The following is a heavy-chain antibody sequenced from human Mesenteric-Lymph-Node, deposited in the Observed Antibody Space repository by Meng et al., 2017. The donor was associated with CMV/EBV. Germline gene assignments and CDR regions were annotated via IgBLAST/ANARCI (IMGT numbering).Heavy chain of an antibody. CDR3: AKTYGTGESWYFGLDV. J-gene: IGHJ6*02. Sequence: GESLKISCVASEFTFSSYGMHWVRQAPGKGLEWVAVIWYDGSNKNYADSVKGRFTISRDNSKNTLCLQMNSLRAEDTAVYYCAKTYGTGESWYFGLDVWGQGTTVTVSS. CDR1: EFTFSSYG. V-gene: IGHV3-33*06. D-gene: IGHD3-10*01. CDR2: IWYDGSNK.